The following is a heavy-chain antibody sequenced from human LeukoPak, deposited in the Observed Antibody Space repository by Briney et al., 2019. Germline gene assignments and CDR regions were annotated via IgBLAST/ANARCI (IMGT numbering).Heavy chain of an antibody. Sequence: PGGSLRLSCAASGFTFSNYWMTWVRQAPGKGLEWVANIRQDGSEKNYADSVKGRFTISRDNPRNSLYLQMNSLRAEDTAVYYCARDRITGGFDYWGQGTLVTVSS. CDR3: ARDRITGGFDY. J-gene: IGHJ4*02. D-gene: IGHD7-27*01. V-gene: IGHV3-7*04. CDR1: GFTFSNYW. CDR2: IRQDGSEK.